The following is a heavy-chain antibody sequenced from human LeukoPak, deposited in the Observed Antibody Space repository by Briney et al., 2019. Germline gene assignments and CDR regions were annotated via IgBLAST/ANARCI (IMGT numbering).Heavy chain of an antibody. CDR1: GFTFGDYA. Sequence: GGSLRLSCTASGFTFGDYAMSWFRQAPGKGLEWVGFIRSKAYGGTTEYAASVKGRFTISRDDSKSIAYLQMNSLKTEDTAVYYCARPQYGDYDGYFDYWGQGTLVTVSS. CDR2: IRSKAYGGTT. CDR3: ARPQYGDYDGYFDY. V-gene: IGHV3-49*03. D-gene: IGHD4-17*01. J-gene: IGHJ4*02.